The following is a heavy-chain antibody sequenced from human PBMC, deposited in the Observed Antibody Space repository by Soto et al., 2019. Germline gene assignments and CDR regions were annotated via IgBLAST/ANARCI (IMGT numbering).Heavy chain of an antibody. CDR2: IRSKANSYAT. CDR3: TRRPSEATRYYYYGMDV. Sequence: EVQLVESGGGLVQPGGSLKLSCAASGFTFSGSAMHWVRQASGKGLEWVGRIRSKANSYATAYAASVKGRFTISRDDSKNTGYLQMNSLKTEDTAVYYCTRRPSEATRYYYYGMDVWGQGTTVTVSS. J-gene: IGHJ6*02. CDR1: GFTFSGSA. V-gene: IGHV3-73*02.